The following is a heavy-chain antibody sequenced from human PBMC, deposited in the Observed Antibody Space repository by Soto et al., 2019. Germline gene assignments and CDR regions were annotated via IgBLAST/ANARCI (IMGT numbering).Heavy chain of an antibody. D-gene: IGHD2-2*01. J-gene: IGHJ6*04. CDR2: VNPNSGGT. Sequence: QVQLVQSGAEVKKPGASVKVSCQASGYTFTAYYIHAVRQAPGQALEWMGWVNPNSGGTNYAPKFQCWFTMTRDTSISPVYMARSRLKSAAMAVYSGAREEEAAANYGKADWGNGTTVTFSS. V-gene: IGHV1-2*04. CDR3: AREEEAAANYGKAD. CDR1: GYTFTAYY.